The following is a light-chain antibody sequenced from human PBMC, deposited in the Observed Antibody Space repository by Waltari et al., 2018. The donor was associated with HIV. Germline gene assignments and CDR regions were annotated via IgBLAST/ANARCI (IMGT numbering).Light chain of an antibody. CDR3: QQYSNWPLT. V-gene: IGKV3-15*01. CDR2: GAS. CDR1: QSVSTN. J-gene: IGKJ4*01. Sequence: EIVMTQSPATLSVSPGERATLSCRASQSVSTNLAWYQQKPSQAPRLLIYGASTRATGIPARFSGSGSGTDFTITISSLQSEDFAIYFCQQYSNWPLTFGGGTKVEIK.